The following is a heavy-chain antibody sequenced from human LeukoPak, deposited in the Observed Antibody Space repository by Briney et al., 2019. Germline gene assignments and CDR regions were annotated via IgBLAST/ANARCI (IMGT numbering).Heavy chain of an antibody. Sequence: SETLSLTCAVYGGSFSGYYWSWIRQPPGKGLEWIGEINHSGSTNYNPSLKSRVTVSVDTSKNQFSLNLSSVTAADTAVYYCAKSGGSGLIDYWGQGTLVTVSS. V-gene: IGHV4-34*01. CDR2: INHSGST. CDR1: GGSFSGYY. J-gene: IGHJ4*02. CDR3: AKSGGSGLIDY. D-gene: IGHD1-26*01.